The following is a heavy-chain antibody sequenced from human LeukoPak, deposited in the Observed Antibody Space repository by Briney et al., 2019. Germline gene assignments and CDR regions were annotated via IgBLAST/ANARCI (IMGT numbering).Heavy chain of an antibody. CDR3: ARGSVATPPSFNY. Sequence: GGSLRLSCAGSGFTFSTSSMQWVRQAPGKGLEWLAVMSGDGNHYSYGDSVQGRLSISRDNSKNTLYLHMKSLRVEDTAFYYCARGSVATPPSFNYWGQGTLVTVSS. J-gene: IGHJ4*02. V-gene: IGHV3-30-3*01. D-gene: IGHD2-15*01. CDR2: MSGDGNHY. CDR1: GFTFSTSS.